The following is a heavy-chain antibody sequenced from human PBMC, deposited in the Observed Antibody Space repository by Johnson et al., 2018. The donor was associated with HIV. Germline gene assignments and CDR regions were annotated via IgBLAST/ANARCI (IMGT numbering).Heavy chain of an antibody. CDR2: IGGSGGTT. CDR3: AKYGGGGTYFAAFDI. D-gene: IGHD1-26*01. V-gene: IGHV3-23*04. Sequence: EVQLVESGGGVVRPGGSLRLSCAASGFTFTDHYMDWVRQAPGRGLEWVSTIGGSGGTTYYADSVKGRFTISRDSSKNTVYLHMDSLRVGDTAMYYCAKYGGGGTYFAAFDIWGQGTKVIVSS. CDR1: GFTFTDHY. J-gene: IGHJ3*02.